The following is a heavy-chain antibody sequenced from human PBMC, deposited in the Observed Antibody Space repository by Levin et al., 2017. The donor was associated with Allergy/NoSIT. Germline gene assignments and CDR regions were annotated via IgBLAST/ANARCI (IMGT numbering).Heavy chain of an antibody. D-gene: IGHD2-2*01. J-gene: IGHJ3*02. V-gene: IGHV3-49*03. Sequence: GGSLRLSCTTSGFTFGDYSLNWFRQAPGKGLEWVGLIRGKAYGATTEYAASLKGRFSISRDDSKSIAYLQMNSLKTEDTAVYYCTRRKNILVVPTTLISRRLCDSLDDAFDIWGQGTLVTVSS. CDR2: IRGKAYGATT. CDR3: TRRKNILVVPTTLISRRLCDSLDDAFDI. CDR1: GFTFGDYS.